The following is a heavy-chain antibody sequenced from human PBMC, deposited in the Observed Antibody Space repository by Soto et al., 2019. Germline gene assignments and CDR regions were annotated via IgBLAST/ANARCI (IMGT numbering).Heavy chain of an antibody. J-gene: IGHJ6*02. V-gene: IGHV3-23*01. CDR3: AKDWSGSYYYYGMDV. CDR1: GFTFSSYA. D-gene: IGHD3-3*01. Sequence: EVQLLEPGGGLVQPGGSLRLSCAASGFTFSSYAMSWVRQAPGKGLEWVSAISGSGGSTYYADSVKGRFTISRDNSKNTLYLQMNSLRAEDTAVYYCAKDWSGSYYYYGMDVWGQGTTVTVSS. CDR2: ISGSGGST.